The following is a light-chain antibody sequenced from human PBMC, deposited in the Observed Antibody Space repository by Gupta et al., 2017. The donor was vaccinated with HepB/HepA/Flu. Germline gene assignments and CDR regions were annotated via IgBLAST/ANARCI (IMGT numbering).Light chain of an antibody. V-gene: IGKV1-39*01. CDR2: GAS. CDR3: QDSNNSLLI. J-gene: IGKJ4*01. CDR1: QYIANY. Sequence: DVQMTQSPPSLSASVGDRITITCRASQYIANYLNWYQHKPGNAPRLLVSGASTLQSGVPSRFSGSGSGTDFTLTINGLQSEDFAIYYCQDSNNSLLIFGRGTKLEI.